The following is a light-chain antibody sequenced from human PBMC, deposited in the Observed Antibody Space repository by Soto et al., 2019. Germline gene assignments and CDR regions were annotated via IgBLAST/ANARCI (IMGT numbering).Light chain of an antibody. CDR2: DAS. Sequence: EIVLTQSPATLSLPPGERATLSCRASQSVSSYLAWYQQKPGQAPRLLIYDASNRATGIPARFSGSGSGTDFTLTISSLEPEDFAVYYCQQRSNWPRTFGQGTKVDI. J-gene: IGKJ1*01. CDR3: QQRSNWPRT. CDR1: QSVSSY. V-gene: IGKV3-11*01.